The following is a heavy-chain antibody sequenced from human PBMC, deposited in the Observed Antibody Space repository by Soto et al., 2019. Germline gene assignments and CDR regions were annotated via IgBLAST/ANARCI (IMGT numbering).Heavy chain of an antibody. CDR1: GFTFSSYG. V-gene: IGHV3-30*18. D-gene: IGHD3-10*01. CDR2: ISYDGSNK. J-gene: IGHJ6*02. CDR3: GKDQGPQGIWFGELYHYGMDV. Sequence: VQLVESGGGVVQPGRSLRLSCAASGFTFSSYGMHWVRQAPGKGLEWVAVISYDGSNKYYADSVKGRFTISRDNSKNTLYLQMNSLRAEDTAVYYCGKDQGPQGIWFGELYHYGMDVWGQGTTVPVSS.